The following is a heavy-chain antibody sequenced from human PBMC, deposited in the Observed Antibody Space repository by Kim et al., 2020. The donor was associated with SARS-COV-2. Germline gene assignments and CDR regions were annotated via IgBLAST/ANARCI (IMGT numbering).Heavy chain of an antibody. J-gene: IGHJ4*02. Sequence: SVQGRFTISRDNSKNSLYLQMNSLRAEDTAVYYCAKGNTKVPAAMYYFDYWGQGTLVTVSS. CDR3: AKGNTKVPAAMYYFDY. D-gene: IGHD2-2*01. V-gene: IGHV3-23*01.